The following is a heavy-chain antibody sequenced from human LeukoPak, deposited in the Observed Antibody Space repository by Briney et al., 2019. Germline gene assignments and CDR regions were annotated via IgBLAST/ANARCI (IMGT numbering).Heavy chain of an antibody. V-gene: IGHV3-7*01. CDR3: ARDDRGYYYDSSGHYRNYYFYGLDV. J-gene: IGHJ6*02. D-gene: IGHD3-22*01. CDR2: IKDDGSEK. Sequence: GGSLRLSCAASGFTFSTYWMSWVRQAPGKGLEWVANIKDDGSEKYYVDSVKGRFTISRDNAKNSLYLQVNSLRAEDTAVYYRARDDRGYYYDSSGHYRNYYFYGLDVWGQGTTVTVSS. CDR1: GFTFSTYW.